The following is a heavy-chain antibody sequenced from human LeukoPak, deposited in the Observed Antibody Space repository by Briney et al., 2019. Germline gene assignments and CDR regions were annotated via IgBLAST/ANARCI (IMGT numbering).Heavy chain of an antibody. CDR3: ARTRPGVVIMFGGADDAFDI. Sequence: ASVKVSCKASGYTFTSYDINWVRQATGQGLEWMRWMNPNSGNTGYAQKFQGRVTITRNTSISTAYMELSSLRSEDTAVYYCARTRPGVVIMFGGADDAFDIWGQGTMVTVSS. CDR1: GYTFTSYD. V-gene: IGHV1-8*03. J-gene: IGHJ3*02. CDR2: MNPNSGNT. D-gene: IGHD3-16*01.